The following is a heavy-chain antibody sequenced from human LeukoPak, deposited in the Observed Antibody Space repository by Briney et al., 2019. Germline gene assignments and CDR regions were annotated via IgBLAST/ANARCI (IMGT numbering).Heavy chain of an antibody. D-gene: IGHD3-22*01. CDR2: IYHSGST. CDR3: ARARDYYDSSGLYYFDY. Sequence: PSETLSLTCAVSGGSISSGGYSWSWIRQPPGKGLEWIGYIYHSGSTYYNPSLKSRVTISVDRSKNQFSLKLSSVTAADTAVYYCARARDYYDSSGLYYFDYWGQGTLVTVSS. V-gene: IGHV4-30-2*01. J-gene: IGHJ4*02. CDR1: GGSISSGGYS.